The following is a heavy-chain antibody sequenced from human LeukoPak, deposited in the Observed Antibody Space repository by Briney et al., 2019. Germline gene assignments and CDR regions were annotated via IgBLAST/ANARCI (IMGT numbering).Heavy chain of an antibody. J-gene: IGHJ4*02. V-gene: IGHV5-51*01. CDR3: ARGDHSEKYYDSSGYYSSFDY. Sequence: GESLKISCKGSGYSFTSYWIGWVRQMPGKGLEWMGIIYPGDSDTRYSPSFQGQVTISADKSISTAYLQWSSLKASDTAMYYCARGDHSEKYYDSSGYYSSFDYWGQGTLVTVSS. D-gene: IGHD3-22*01. CDR1: GYSFTSYW. CDR2: IYPGDSDT.